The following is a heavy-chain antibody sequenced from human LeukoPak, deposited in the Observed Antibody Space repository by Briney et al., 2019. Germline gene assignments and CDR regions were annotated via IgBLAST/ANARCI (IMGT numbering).Heavy chain of an antibody. CDR3: ARVVWYQLPHFDH. CDR2: IKQDGSEK. V-gene: IGHV3-7*01. CDR1: GFTFSSYW. Sequence: GGSLRLSCAASGFTFSSYWMSWVRQAPGKGLEWVANIKQDGSEKYYVDSVKGRFTISRDNAKNSLYLQMNSLRAEDTAVYYCARVVWYQLPHFDHWGQGTLVTVSS. J-gene: IGHJ4*02. D-gene: IGHD2-2*01.